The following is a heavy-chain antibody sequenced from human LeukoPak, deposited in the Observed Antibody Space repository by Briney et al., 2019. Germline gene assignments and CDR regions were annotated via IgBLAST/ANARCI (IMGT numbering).Heavy chain of an antibody. Sequence: ASVKVSCKASGYTFTGYYMHWVRQAPGQGLGGMGWINPNSGGTNYAQKFQGRVTMTRDTSISTAYMELSRLRSDDTAVYYCARAITGKRGHDAFDIWGQGTMVTVSS. V-gene: IGHV1-2*02. CDR3: ARAITGKRGHDAFDI. D-gene: IGHD1-20*01. CDR2: INPNSGGT. J-gene: IGHJ3*02. CDR1: GYTFTGYY.